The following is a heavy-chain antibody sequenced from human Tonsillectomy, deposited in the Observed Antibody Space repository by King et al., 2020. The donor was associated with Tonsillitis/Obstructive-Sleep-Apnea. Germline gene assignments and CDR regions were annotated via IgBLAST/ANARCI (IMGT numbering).Heavy chain of an antibody. Sequence: QLVQSGGGLVKPGGSLRLSCAASGFTFSNAWMSWVRQAPGKGLEWVGRIKSKTDGGTTDYAAPVKGRFTISRDASKNTLYLQMNSLKTEDTAVYDCTTDQKAMVTTFRYYNYYMDVWGKGTTVTVSS. J-gene: IGHJ6*03. CDR1: GFTFSNAW. CDR3: TTDQKAMVTTFRYYNYYMDV. CDR2: IKSKTDGGTT. D-gene: IGHD4-17*01. V-gene: IGHV3-15*01.